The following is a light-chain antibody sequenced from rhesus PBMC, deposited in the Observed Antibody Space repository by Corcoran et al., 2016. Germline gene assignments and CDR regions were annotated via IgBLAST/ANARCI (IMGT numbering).Light chain of an antibody. CDR2: AAS. Sequence: DIQMTQSPSALSASVGDRVTISCRASQNIYSNLAWYQQKPGKAPKLLIYAASSLQTGIPSRFSGMGSGTDFTLTSSSLQPEDSAGYYCQHYYDNPYSFGQGTKVEIK. CDR1: QNIYSN. J-gene: IGKJ2*01. V-gene: IGKV1S12*01. CDR3: QHYYDNPYS.